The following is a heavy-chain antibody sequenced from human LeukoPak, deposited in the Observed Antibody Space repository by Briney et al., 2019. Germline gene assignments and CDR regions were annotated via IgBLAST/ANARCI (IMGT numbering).Heavy chain of an antibody. CDR2: IYPGDSDT. J-gene: IGHJ4*02. Sequence: GESLKISCKGSGYRFTSYWIGWVRQMPGKGLEWMGFIYPGDSDTRYSPSFQGQVTISVDKSISTAYLQWSRLKASDTAMYYCARRVAVGGTYYFDYWGQGTLVTVSS. CDR1: GYRFTSYW. V-gene: IGHV5-51*01. D-gene: IGHD6-19*01. CDR3: ARRVAVGGTYYFDY.